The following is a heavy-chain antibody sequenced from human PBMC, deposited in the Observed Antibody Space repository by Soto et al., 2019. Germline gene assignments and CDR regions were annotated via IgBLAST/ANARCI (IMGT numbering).Heavy chain of an antibody. Sequence: VSVKGSFKASGYTFTGDFMHWVRQAPGQGLEWMGWINPYSGGADYAQSLQGRVTMTRDTSISTVYMELSRLRFDDTAVYYCARVIRGAYYNSPLDTWGQGTVVTSPQ. CDR1: GYTFTGDF. D-gene: IGHD3-10*01. V-gene: IGHV1-2*02. CDR2: INPYSGGA. CDR3: ARVIRGAYYNSPLDT. J-gene: IGHJ5*02.